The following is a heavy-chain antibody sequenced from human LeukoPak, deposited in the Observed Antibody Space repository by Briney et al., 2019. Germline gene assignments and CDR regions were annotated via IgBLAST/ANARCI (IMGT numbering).Heavy chain of an antibody. CDR3: ARGSSGYSYGFDY. D-gene: IGHD5-18*01. V-gene: IGHV1-69*05. CDR1: GGTFSNYA. J-gene: IGHJ4*02. Sequence: ASVKVSCKASGGTFSNYAISWVRQAPGQGLEWMGGIIPLFGSSHYAQKFQGRVTITTDESTNTAYMEVSSLRSDDTAMYYCARGSSGYSYGFDYWGQGTLVTVSS. CDR2: IIPLFGSS.